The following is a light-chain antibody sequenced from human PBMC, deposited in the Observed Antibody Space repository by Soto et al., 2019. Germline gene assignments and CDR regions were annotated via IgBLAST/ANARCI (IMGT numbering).Light chain of an antibody. CDR3: QQYNTWPLT. Sequence: ETVMTQSPATLSVSPGEGATLSCRATESINQNLAWYQQKPGQAPRLLIHGASYRATGIPDRFGGRGSGTEFTLAISRLQSEDFAVYYCQQYNTWPLTFGGGTKVEIK. CDR1: ESINQN. V-gene: IGKV3-15*01. J-gene: IGKJ4*01. CDR2: GAS.